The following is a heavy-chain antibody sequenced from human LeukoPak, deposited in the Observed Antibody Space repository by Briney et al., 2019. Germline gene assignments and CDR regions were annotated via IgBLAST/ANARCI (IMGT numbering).Heavy chain of an antibody. CDR3: AREMRGCSSTSCYGAPYYYYMDV. J-gene: IGHJ6*03. Sequence: PSETLSLTCAVYGGYYWSWIRQPPGKGLEWIGEINHSGSTNYNPSLKSRVTISVDTSKNQFSLKLSSVTAADTAVYYCAREMRGCSSTSCYGAPYYYYMDVWGKGTTVTVSS. V-gene: IGHV4-34*01. CDR1: GGYY. CDR2: INHSGST. D-gene: IGHD2-2*01.